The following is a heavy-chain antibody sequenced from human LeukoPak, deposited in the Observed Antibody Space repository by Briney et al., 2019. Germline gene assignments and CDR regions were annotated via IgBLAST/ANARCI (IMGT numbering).Heavy chain of an antibody. D-gene: IGHD3-10*01. CDR3: ARGPSRDYGSRSSWFDP. Sequence: GASVKVSCKASGYTFSTYDINWVRQVTGQGLEWMGWMNPNSGNTGYAQKIQGRVTMTRNTSINTAYMELSSLRPEDTAVYYCARGPSRDYGSRSSWFDPWGQGTLVTVSS. V-gene: IGHV1-8*01. CDR1: GYTFSTYD. J-gene: IGHJ5*02. CDR2: MNPNSGNT.